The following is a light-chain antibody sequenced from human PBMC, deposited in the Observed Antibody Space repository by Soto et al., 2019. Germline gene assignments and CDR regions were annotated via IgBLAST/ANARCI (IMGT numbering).Light chain of an antibody. CDR3: QQRQYRPPIT. CDR1: QSVSSSY. CDR2: DAS. J-gene: IGKJ5*01. Sequence: EILMTQPPATLSLSPGEGATPSCSRRQSVSSSYLAWYQQKPGQAPRLLIYDASNRAAGIPARCSSSRSGTEFSLTISSLETEDFATYYCQQRQYRPPITFGQGTRLEIK. V-gene: IGKV3-11*01.